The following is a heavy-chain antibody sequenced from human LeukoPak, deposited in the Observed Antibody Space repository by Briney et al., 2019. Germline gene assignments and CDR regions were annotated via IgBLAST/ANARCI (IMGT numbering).Heavy chain of an antibody. CDR2: ISGSGGST. Sequence: GGSLRLSRAASGFTFSSYGMSWVRQAPGKGLEWVSAISGSGGSTYYADSVKGRFTISRDNSKNTLYLQMNSLRAEDTAVYYCAKEGSSGWTPYYYYYMDVWGKGTTVTISS. CDR3: AKEGSSGWTPYYYYYMDV. V-gene: IGHV3-23*01. CDR1: GFTFSSYG. D-gene: IGHD6-19*01. J-gene: IGHJ6*03.